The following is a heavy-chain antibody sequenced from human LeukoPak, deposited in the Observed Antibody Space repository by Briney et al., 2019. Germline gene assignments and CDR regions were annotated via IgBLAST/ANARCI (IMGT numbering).Heavy chain of an antibody. CDR2: IKQDGSEK. D-gene: IGHD5-12*01. V-gene: IGHV3-7*03. CDR1: GFTFSSYW. Sequence: GGSLRLSCAASGFTFSSYWMSWVRRAPGKGLEWVANIKQDGSEKYYVDSVKGRFTISRDNAKNSLYLQMNSLRAEDTAVYYCARDPGSGYEEHFDYWGQGTLVTVSS. CDR3: ARDPGSGYEEHFDY. J-gene: IGHJ4*02.